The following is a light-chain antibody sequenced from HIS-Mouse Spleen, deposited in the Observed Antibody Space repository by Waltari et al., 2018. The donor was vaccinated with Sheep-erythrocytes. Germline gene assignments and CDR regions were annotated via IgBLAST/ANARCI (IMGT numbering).Light chain of an antibody. Sequence: QSALTQPASVSGSPGQSITISCTGTSSDVGSSTLVSWYQQHPVKAPKLMIYEGSKRPSGVSNRFSGSKSGNTASLTISGLQAEDEADYYCCSYAGSSTWVFGGGTKLTVL. CDR2: EGS. V-gene: IGLV2-23*01. J-gene: IGLJ3*02. CDR3: CSYAGSSTWV. CDR1: SSDVGSSTL.